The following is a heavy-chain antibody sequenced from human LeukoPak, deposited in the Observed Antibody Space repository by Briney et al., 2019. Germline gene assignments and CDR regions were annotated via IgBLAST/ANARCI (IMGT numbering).Heavy chain of an antibody. CDR2: ISAGGGST. CDR3: AKALYGTDV. J-gene: IGHJ6*02. Sequence: GGSLRLSCAASGFTFGSYDMIWVRQAPGKGLEWVSGISAGGGSTYYADSVKGRFTISRDNSKNTLYLQGNSLRAEDTAVYYCAKALYGTDVWGQGTTVTVSS. CDR1: GFTFGSYD. V-gene: IGHV3-23*01.